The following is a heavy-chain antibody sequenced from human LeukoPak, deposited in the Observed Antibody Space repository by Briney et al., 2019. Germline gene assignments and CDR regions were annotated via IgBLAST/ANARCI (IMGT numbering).Heavy chain of an antibody. CDR3: ARRGYTTVWDSFDY. Sequence: PSETLSLTCNIYGDSIGGYYWNWVRQPPGKGVEWIGYIDYSGNNNYSPSLKSGVTITVDTSNNQCSLKMPSVTAADTAVYYCARRGYTTVWDSFDYWGRGARVTVAS. J-gene: IGHJ4*02. CDR2: IDYSGNN. D-gene: IGHD5-12*01. CDR1: GDSIGGYY. V-gene: IGHV4-59*08.